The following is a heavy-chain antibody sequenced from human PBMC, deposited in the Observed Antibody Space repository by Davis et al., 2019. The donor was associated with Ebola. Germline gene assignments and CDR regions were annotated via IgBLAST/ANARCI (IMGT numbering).Heavy chain of an antibody. V-gene: IGHV3-7*03. CDR2: IRPDGSEE. D-gene: IGHD3-10*01. CDR3: VRVGLWFESV. Sequence: GESLKISCAASGFTFSNYWMSWVRQAPGKGLEWVANIRPDGSEEQYVDSLKGRITISRDNGKNSLYLQMNSLRVEDTAVYYCVRVGLWFESVGGRGTLVTVSS. J-gene: IGHJ4*02. CDR1: GFTFSNYW.